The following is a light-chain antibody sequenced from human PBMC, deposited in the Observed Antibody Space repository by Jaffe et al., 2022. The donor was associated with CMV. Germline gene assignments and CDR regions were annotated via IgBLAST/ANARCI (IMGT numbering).Light chain of an antibody. CDR3: QRYGASST. Sequence: EIVLTQSPGTLTLSQGERATLSCRASQNVNGNYLAWYQQKPGQAPRLLIYGASNRATGIPDRFSGSGSGTDFTLTISGLDPEDFAVYYCQRYGASSTFGQGTRLEIK. J-gene: IGKJ5*01. V-gene: IGKV3-20*01. CDR2: GAS. CDR1: QNVNGNY.